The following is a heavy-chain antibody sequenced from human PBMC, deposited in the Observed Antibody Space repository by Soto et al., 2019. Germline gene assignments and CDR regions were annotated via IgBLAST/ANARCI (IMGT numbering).Heavy chain of an antibody. Sequence: GGSLRLSCAASGFTFGSYVVHWVRQAPGKGLEWVAVISYDGNKKYYSDSVTGRFTVSRDNSKNTAYVQMNSLRPEDTAVYHCAKDTYFRDSSGYYKFDHWGQGTLVTVSS. CDR3: AKDTYFRDSSGYYKFDH. J-gene: IGHJ4*02. D-gene: IGHD3-22*01. V-gene: IGHV3-30*18. CDR2: ISYDGNKK. CDR1: GFTFGSYV.